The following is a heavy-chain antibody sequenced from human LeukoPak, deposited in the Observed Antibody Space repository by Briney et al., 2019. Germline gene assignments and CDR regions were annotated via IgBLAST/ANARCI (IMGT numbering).Heavy chain of an antibody. CDR1: GFTVSSNY. V-gene: IGHV3-66*01. CDR2: IYSGGNT. J-gene: IGHJ4*02. CDR3: ARKTDSSGQGDY. Sequence: GGSLRLSCAASGFTVSSNYMSWVRQAPGKGLECVSVIYSGGNTYYADCVQGRYTNTRDNSKNTLYLQMNSLRAEDTAVYYCARKTDSSGQGDYWGPGTLVTVSS. D-gene: IGHD3-22*01.